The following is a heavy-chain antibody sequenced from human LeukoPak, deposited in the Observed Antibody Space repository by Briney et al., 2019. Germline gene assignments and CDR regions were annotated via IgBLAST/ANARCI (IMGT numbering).Heavy chain of an antibody. CDR2: VSSSGGST. CDR3: AKEGRKTGNTYGYEYDC. Sequence: GGSLRLSCAASGFTFSSYAMSWVRQAPGKGLEWVSVVSSSGGSTYYADYVKGQFTISRDNSKNTVYLHMNNLRAEDTAVYYCAKEGRKTGNTYGYEYDCWGQGTLVTVSS. V-gene: IGHV3-23*01. J-gene: IGHJ4*02. D-gene: IGHD5-18*01. CDR1: GFTFSSYA.